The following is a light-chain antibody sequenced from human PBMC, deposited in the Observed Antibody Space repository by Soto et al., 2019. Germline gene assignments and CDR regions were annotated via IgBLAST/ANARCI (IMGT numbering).Light chain of an antibody. CDR2: GAS. J-gene: IGKJ1*01. CDR1: QSVSSSY. V-gene: IGKV3-20*01. Sequence: EIVLTQSPGTLSLSPGERATLSCRASQSVSSSYLAWYQQKPGQAPRLLIYGASSRATGIPDRFSGSGSGTDFTLTINRQEPEDFAVYYCQQDGSSPRWTFGQGTKVEIK. CDR3: QQDGSSPRWT.